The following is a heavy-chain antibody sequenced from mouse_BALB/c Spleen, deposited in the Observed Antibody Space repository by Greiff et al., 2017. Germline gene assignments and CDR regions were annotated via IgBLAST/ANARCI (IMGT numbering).Heavy chain of an antibody. D-gene: IGHD2-4*01. CDR2: IWAGGST. J-gene: IGHJ3*01. V-gene: IGHV2-9*02. CDR1: GFSLTSYG. CDR3: ARDIYYDYDGWFAY. Sequence: VKLVESGPGLVAPSQSLSITCTVSGFSLTSYGVHWVRQPPGKGLEWLGVIWAGGSTNYNSALMSRLSISKDNSKSQVFLKMNSLQTDDTAMYYCARDIYYDYDGWFAYWGQGTLVTVSA.